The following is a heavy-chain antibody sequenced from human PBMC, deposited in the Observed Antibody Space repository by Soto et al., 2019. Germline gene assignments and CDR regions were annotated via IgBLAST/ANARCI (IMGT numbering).Heavy chain of an antibody. CDR2: ISGSGGST. CDR3: AKDFTGTARDNGMDV. J-gene: IGHJ6*02. Sequence: GGSLTLSCAASGFTFSSYAMSWVRQAPGKGLEWVSAISGSGGSTYYADSVKGRFTISRDNSKNTLYLQMNSLRAEDTTVSYCAKDFTGTARDNGMDVWGQGTTVTVS. V-gene: IGHV3-23*01. CDR1: GFTFSSYA. D-gene: IGHD1-7*01.